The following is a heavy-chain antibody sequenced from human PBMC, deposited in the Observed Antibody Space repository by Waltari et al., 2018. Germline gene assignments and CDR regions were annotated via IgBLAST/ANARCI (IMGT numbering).Heavy chain of an antibody. CDR3: AKGSELAYCGGDCYEYYFDY. D-gene: IGHD2-21*01. Sequence: QVQLVESGGGVVQPGGSLRLSCAASGFTFSSYGMHWVRQAPGKGLGWVAFIRYDGSNKYYADSVKGRFTISRDNSKNTLYLQMNSLRAEDTAVYYCAKGSELAYCGGDCYEYYFDYWGQGTLVTVSS. CDR2: IRYDGSNK. CDR1: GFTFSSYG. J-gene: IGHJ4*02. V-gene: IGHV3-30*02.